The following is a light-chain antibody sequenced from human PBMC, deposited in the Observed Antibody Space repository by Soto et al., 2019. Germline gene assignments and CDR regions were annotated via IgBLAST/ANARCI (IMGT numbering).Light chain of an antibody. J-gene: IGKJ4*01. Sequence: DIQMTQSPSSLSASIGDRVTITCQASQDISKYLNWYQQKPGKAPNLLIYDASNLGTGVPSRFRGGGGGGEGGWRRGSLQPEDFATYFCQQNDNLPPTFGGGTKVEIK. CDR1: QDISKY. CDR3: QQNDNLPPT. V-gene: IGKV1-33*01. CDR2: DAS.